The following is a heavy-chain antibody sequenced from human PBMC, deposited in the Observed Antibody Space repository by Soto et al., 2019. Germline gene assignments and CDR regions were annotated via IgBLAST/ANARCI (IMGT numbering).Heavy chain of an antibody. D-gene: IGHD1-1*01. V-gene: IGHV1-3*01. CDR2: INAGNGNT. Sequence: GASVKVSCKASGYTFTSYAMHWVRQAPGQRLEWMGWINAGNGNTKYSQKFQGRVTITRDTSASTAYMELSSLRSEDTAVYYCARGLERLYNWFDPWGQGTLVTVSS. CDR1: GYTFTSYA. CDR3: ARGLERLYNWFDP. J-gene: IGHJ5*02.